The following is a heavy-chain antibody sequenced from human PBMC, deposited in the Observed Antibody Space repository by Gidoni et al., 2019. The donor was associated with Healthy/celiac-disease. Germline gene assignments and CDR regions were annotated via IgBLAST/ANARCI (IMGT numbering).Heavy chain of an antibody. CDR2: INPSGGST. CDR1: GYTFTSYY. Sequence: QVQLVQSGAEVKKPGTSVKVSCKASGYTFTSYYMHWVRQAPGQGLEWMGIINPSGGSTSYAQKFQGRVTMTRDTSTSTVYMELSSLRSEDTAVYYCARPSGVQYYYYYGMDVWGQGTTVTVSS. CDR3: ARPSGVQYYYYYGMDV. D-gene: IGHD3-10*01. V-gene: IGHV1-46*03. J-gene: IGHJ6*02.